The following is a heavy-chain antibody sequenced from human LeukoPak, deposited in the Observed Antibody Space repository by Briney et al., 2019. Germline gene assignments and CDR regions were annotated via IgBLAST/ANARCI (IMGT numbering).Heavy chain of an antibody. CDR3: ARLHDYGDYYFDY. Sequence: SETLSLTCTVSGGSISSGDYYWSWIRQPPGKGLEWIGYIYYSGSTYYNPSLKSRVTISVDTSKNQFSLKLSSVTAADTAVYYCARLHDYGDYYFDYWGQGTLVTVSS. CDR1: GGSISSGDYY. J-gene: IGHJ4*02. D-gene: IGHD4-17*01. V-gene: IGHV4-30-4*01. CDR2: IYYSGST.